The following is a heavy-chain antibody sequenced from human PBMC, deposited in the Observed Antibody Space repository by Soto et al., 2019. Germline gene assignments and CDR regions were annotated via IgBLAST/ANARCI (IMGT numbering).Heavy chain of an antibody. D-gene: IGHD5-12*01. J-gene: IGHJ6*02. CDR3: GRDLERGYCGYDSWTSVPDGMDV. V-gene: IGHV3-48*02. Sequence: EVQLVESGGGLVQPGGSLRLSCAASGFTFSSYSMNWVRQAPGKGLEWVSYISSSSSTIYYADSVKGRFTISRDNAKNSMDLEMNSLRDEETAVYYCGRDLERGYCGYDSWTSVPDGMDVWGQGTTVTVSS. CDR1: GFTFSSYS. CDR2: ISSSSSTI.